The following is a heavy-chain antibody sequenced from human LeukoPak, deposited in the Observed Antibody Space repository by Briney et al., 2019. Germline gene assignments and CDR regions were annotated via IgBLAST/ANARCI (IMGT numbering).Heavy chain of an antibody. CDR1: GFTFSYFY. J-gene: IGHJ4*02. V-gene: IGHV3-11*06. CDR3: ARENDYYDSSGYYDY. CDR2: ISSSSSYI. D-gene: IGHD3-22*01. Sequence: GGSLRLSCAASGFTFSYFYMSWIRQAPGKGLEWVSYISSSSSYIYYADSVKGRFTISRDNAKNSLYLQMNSLRAEDTAVYYCARENDYYDSSGYYDYWGQGTLVTVSS.